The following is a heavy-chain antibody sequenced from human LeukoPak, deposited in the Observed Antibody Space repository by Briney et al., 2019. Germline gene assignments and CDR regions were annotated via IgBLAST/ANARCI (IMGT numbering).Heavy chain of an antibody. Sequence: GASVKVSCKASGYTFTGYYMHWVRQAPGQGLEWMGGIIPIFGTANYAQKFQGRVTITADESTSTAYMELSSLRSEDTAVYYCARERGDKGYYDSSGYYQHDAFDIWGQGTMVTVSS. D-gene: IGHD3-22*01. V-gene: IGHV1-69*13. J-gene: IGHJ3*02. CDR2: IIPIFGTA. CDR1: GYTFTGYY. CDR3: ARERGDKGYYDSSGYYQHDAFDI.